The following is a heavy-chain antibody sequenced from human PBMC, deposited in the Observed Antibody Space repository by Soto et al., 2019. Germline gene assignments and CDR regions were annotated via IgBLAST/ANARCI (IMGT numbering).Heavy chain of an antibody. Sequence: PSESLSLTCTVSGGSISSGDYYWSWIRQPPGKGLEWIGYIYYSGSTYYNPSLKSRVTISVDTSKNQFSLKLSSVTAADTAVYYCARGQKLLWFGEHLDYWGQGTRVTVSS. CDR2: IYYSGST. V-gene: IGHV4-30-4*01. CDR1: GGSISSGDYY. CDR3: ARGQKLLWFGEHLDY. D-gene: IGHD3-10*01. J-gene: IGHJ4*02.